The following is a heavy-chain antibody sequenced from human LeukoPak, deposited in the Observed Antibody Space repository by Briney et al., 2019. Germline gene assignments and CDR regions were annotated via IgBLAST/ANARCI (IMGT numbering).Heavy chain of an antibody. V-gene: IGHV3-23*01. J-gene: IGHJ6*02. Sequence: GGSLRLSCAASGFTFSSYAMSWVRQAPGKGLEWVSAISGSGGSTYYADSVKGRFTISRDNSKNTLYLQMNSLRAEDTAVYYCANTYFPLYYYYGMDVWGQGTTVTVSS. CDR2: ISGSGGST. CDR3: ANTYFPLYYYYGMDV. CDR1: GFTFSSYA. D-gene: IGHD1-26*01.